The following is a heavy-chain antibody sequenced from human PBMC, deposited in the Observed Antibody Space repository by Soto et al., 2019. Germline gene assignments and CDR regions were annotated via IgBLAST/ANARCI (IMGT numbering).Heavy chain of an antibody. CDR2: VKDGGHT. V-gene: IGHV4-34*01. CDR1: GGSLSGYY. Sequence: QVQLQQWGAGLLKPSETLSLNCAVTGGSLSGYYWSWIRQPPGKGLEWIGEVKDGGHTNYSPSLRGRVTISSDKSNNKFSLRLNSVTAADTGVYYCARGQEGVVATHWDQGSLVTVSS. J-gene: IGHJ4*02. CDR3: ARGQEGVVATH. D-gene: IGHD5-12*01.